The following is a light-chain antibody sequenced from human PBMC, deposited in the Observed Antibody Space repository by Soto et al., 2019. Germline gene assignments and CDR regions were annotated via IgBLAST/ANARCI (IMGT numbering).Light chain of an antibody. J-gene: IGKJ1*01. CDR3: QQYNTYST. CDR1: QSISTR. V-gene: IGKV1-5*03. CDR2: KAS. Sequence: QMTQSPSTLSASVGDTVTITCRASQSISTRLAWYQQKPGKAPKLLIYKASTLESGVPSRFSGSGSGTEFTLTISSLQPDDFATYYCQQYNTYSTFGQGTKVEIK.